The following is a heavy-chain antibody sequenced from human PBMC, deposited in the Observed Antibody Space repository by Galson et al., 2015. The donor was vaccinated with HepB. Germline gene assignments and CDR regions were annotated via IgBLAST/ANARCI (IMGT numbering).Heavy chain of an antibody. V-gene: IGHV6-1*01. CDR1: GDSVSSTSAA. Sequence: CAISGDSVSSTSAAWNWIRQSPSRGLEWLGRTYYRSKWYNDYAVSVKSRITINPDTSKNQFSLQLNSVTPEDTAVYYCARSTYYYDSSGYPVDYWGQGTLVTVSS. D-gene: IGHD3-22*01. CDR2: TYYRSKWYN. J-gene: IGHJ4*02. CDR3: ARSTYYYDSSGYPVDY.